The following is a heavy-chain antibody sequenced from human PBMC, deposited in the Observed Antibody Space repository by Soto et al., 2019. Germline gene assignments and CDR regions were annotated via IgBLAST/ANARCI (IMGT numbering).Heavy chain of an antibody. CDR3: ARRAAAGRSFDY. Sequence: PGGSLRLSCAASGFTFSDYYMTWIRQAPGKGLEWVSYISSSGNSIYYADSVRGRFTASRDNAKNSLFLQMNSLRAEDTAVYYCARRAAAGRSFDYWGLGPLVTVSS. D-gene: IGHD6-13*01. J-gene: IGHJ4*02. V-gene: IGHV3-11*01. CDR2: ISSSGNSI. CDR1: GFTFSDYY.